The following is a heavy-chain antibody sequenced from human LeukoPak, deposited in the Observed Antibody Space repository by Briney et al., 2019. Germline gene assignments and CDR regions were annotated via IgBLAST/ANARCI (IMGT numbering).Heavy chain of an antibody. V-gene: IGHV3-11*04. CDR3: ARDHIPSSSGWFDP. CDR1: GFTFSDYY. CDR2: ISSSGSTI. Sequence: GGSLRLSCAASGFTFSDYYMSWIRQAPGKGLEWVSYISSSGSTIYYADSVKGRFTISRDNSKNTLYLQMNSLRAEDTAVYYCARDHIPSSSGWFDPWGQGTLVTVSS. D-gene: IGHD6-6*01. J-gene: IGHJ5*02.